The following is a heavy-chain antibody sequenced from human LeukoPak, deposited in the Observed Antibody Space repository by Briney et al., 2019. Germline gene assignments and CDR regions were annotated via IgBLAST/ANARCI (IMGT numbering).Heavy chain of an antibody. V-gene: IGHV1-69*05. J-gene: IGHJ4*02. Sequence: ASVMVSCKASGGTFSSYAISWVRQAPGQGLEWMGGIIPIFGTANYAQKFQGRVTITTDESTSTAYMELSSLRSEDTAVYYCAAAIVPAAFDYWGQGTLVTVSS. D-gene: IGHD2-2*01. CDR1: GGTFSSYA. CDR2: IIPIFGTA. CDR3: AAAIVPAAFDY.